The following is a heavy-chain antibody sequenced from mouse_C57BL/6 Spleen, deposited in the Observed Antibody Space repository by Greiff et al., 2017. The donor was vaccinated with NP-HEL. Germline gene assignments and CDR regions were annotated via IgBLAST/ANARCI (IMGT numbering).Heavy chain of an antibody. CDR3: ARDPLRPYYFDY. Sequence: EVKLVESGGGLVKPGGSLKLSCAASGFTFSSYAMSWVRQTPEKRLEWVATISDGGSYAYYPDNVKGRFTISRDNAKNNLYLQMSHLKSEDTAMYYCARDPLRPYYFDYWGQGTTLTVSS. D-gene: IGHD2-12*01. V-gene: IGHV5-4*01. CDR1: GFTFSSYA. J-gene: IGHJ2*01. CDR2: ISDGGSYA.